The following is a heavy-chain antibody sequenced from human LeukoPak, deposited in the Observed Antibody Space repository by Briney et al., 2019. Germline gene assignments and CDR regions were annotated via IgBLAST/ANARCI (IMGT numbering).Heavy chain of an antibody. V-gene: IGHV4-31*03. CDR3: ARGGYSYDSQEMGWYFDL. CDR1: GGSISSGGYY. Sequence: PSQTLSLTCTVSGGSISSGGYYWSWIRQHPGKGLEWIGYIYYSGSTYYNPSLKSRVTISVDTSKNQLSLKLSSVTAADTAVYYCARGGYSYDSQEMGWYFDLWGRGTLVTVSS. J-gene: IGHJ2*01. CDR2: IYYSGST. D-gene: IGHD5-18*01.